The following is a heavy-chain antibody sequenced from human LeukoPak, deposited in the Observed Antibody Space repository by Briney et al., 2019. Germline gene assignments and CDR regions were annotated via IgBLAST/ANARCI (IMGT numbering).Heavy chain of an antibody. CDR3: AREERSSWPFDY. J-gene: IGHJ4*02. CDR2: IYSGGST. V-gene: IGHV3-66*01. CDR1: GFTVSSNY. D-gene: IGHD6-13*01. Sequence: GGSLRLSCAASGFTVSSNYVSWVRQAPGKGLEWVSVIYSGGSTYYADSVKGRFTISRDNSKNTLYLQMNSLRAEDTAVYYCAREERSSWPFDYWGQGTLVTVSS.